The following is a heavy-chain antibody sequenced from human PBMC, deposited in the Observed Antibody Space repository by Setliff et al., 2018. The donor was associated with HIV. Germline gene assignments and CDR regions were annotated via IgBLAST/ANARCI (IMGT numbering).Heavy chain of an antibody. CDR3: ARGLYCSGGSCSFDY. CDR2: IYTSGST. D-gene: IGHD2-15*01. J-gene: IGHJ4*02. CDR1: GGSISSGSYY. Sequence: PSETLSLTCTVSGGSISSGSYYWSWIRQPAGKGLEWIGHIYTSGSTNYNPSLKSRVTISVDTSKNQFSLKLSSVTAADTAVYYCARGLYCSGGSCSFDYWGQGTLVTVLL. V-gene: IGHV4-61*09.